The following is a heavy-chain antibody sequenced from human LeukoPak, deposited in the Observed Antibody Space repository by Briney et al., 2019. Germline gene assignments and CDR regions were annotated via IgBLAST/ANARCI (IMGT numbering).Heavy chain of an antibody. V-gene: IGHV4-59*01. D-gene: IGHD2-15*01. J-gene: IGHJ5*02. Sequence: SETLSLTCTVSGGSISSYYWSWIRQPPGKGLEWIGYIYYSGSTNYNPSLKSRVTISVDTSKNQFSLKLSSVTAADTAVYYCARDARPQSRYCSGGSCPFDPWGQGALVTVS. CDR3: ARDARPQSRYCSGGSCPFDP. CDR2: IYYSGST. CDR1: GGSISSYY.